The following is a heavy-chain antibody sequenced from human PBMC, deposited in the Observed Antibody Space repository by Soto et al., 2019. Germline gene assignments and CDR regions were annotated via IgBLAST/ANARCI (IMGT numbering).Heavy chain of an antibody. CDR2: IYWDDDK. CDR1: GFSLSTTGVC. CDR3: APSHDYDRAGEYFDH. Sequence: QITLKESGPTLVKPTQTLTLTCTFSGFSLSTTGVCVGWIRQPPGKALEWLALIYWDDDKRYSPSLKSRLTNTKENSKNPVGLKMNNNDPVDTAKYFRAPSHDYDRAGEYFDHWGQGTLVTVSS. V-gene: IGHV2-5*02. J-gene: IGHJ4*02. D-gene: IGHD3-16*01.